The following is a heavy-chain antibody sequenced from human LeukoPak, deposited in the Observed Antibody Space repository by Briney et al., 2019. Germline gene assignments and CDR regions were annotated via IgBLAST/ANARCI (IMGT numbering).Heavy chain of an antibody. J-gene: IGHJ6*02. D-gene: IGHD6-13*01. CDR2: VYYSGST. CDR1: GDSISNYY. Sequence: PSETLSLTCSVSGDSISNYYWSWIRQPPGKGLEWIGYVYYSGSTNYNPSLKSRVTMSVDMSKNQFSLNLNSVTAADTAVYYCARAGTLRIAAAGPPTYYYYGMDAWGQGTTVTVSS. V-gene: IGHV4-59*01. CDR3: ARAGTLRIAAAGPPTYYYYGMDA.